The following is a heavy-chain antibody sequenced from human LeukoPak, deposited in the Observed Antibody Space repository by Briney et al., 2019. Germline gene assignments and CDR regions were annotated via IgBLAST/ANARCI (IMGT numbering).Heavy chain of an antibody. Sequence: GGSLRLSCTASGFTFGDYAMTWVRQAPGKGLEWVGFIRSKIYGGTPEYAASVKGRFTISRDDSKGIAYLQMNSLKTEDTAVYYCTRDQIPYYWGQGTLVTVSS. CDR3: TRDQIPYY. J-gene: IGHJ4*02. V-gene: IGHV3-49*04. CDR2: IRSKIYGGTP. CDR1: GFTFGDYA.